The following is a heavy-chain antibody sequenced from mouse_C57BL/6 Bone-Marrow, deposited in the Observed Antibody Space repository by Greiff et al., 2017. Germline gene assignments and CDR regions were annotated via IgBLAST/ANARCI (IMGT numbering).Heavy chain of an antibody. Sequence: VQLQQSGAELVRPGASVTLSCKASGYTFTDYAMHWVKQTPVHGLEWIGAIDPETGGTAYNQKFKGKAILTADKSSSTAYMELRSLTSEDSAVDDCTNDGDYVDAMDYWGQGTSVTVSS. CDR1: GYTFTDYA. D-gene: IGHD2-3*01. CDR3: TNDGDYVDAMDY. J-gene: IGHJ4*01. CDR2: IDPETGGT. V-gene: IGHV1-15*01.